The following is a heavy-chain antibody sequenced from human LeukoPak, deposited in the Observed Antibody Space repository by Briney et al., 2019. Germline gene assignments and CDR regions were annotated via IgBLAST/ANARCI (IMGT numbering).Heavy chain of an antibody. CDR1: GGSISSGGYY. CDR2: IYYSGST. D-gene: IGHD3-10*01. CDR3: ARDAQLSGSGSYGPFDY. Sequence: TSLTLSLTCTVSGGSISSGGYYWSWIRQHPGKGLEWIGYIYYSGSTYYNPSLKSRVTISVDTSKNQFSLKLSSVTAADTAVYYCARDAQLSGSGSYGPFDYWGQGTLVTVSS. V-gene: IGHV4-31*03. J-gene: IGHJ4*02.